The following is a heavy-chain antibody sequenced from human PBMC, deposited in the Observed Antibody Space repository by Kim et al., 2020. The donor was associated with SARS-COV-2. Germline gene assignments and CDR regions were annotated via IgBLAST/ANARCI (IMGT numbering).Heavy chain of an antibody. Sequence: LKSRVTLSVDTSKNQFSLKLSSVTAADTAVYYCARGSVWFWEFDNWFDPWGQGTLVTVSS. D-gene: IGHD3-10*01. V-gene: IGHV4-31*02. J-gene: IGHJ5*02. CDR3: ARGSVWFWEFDNWFDP.